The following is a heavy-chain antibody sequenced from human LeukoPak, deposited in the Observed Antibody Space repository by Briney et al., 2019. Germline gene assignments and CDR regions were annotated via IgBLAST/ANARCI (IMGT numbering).Heavy chain of an antibody. J-gene: IGHJ4*02. Sequence: SVKVSCKASGGTFSSYAISWVRQAPGQGLEWMGRIIPILGIANYAQKFQGRVTITADKSTSTAYMELSSLRSEDTAVYYCARGHKSGRYHYWGQGTLVTVSS. CDR1: GGTFSSYA. V-gene: IGHV1-69*04. CDR3: ARGHKSGRYHY. CDR2: IIPILGIA. D-gene: IGHD3-3*01.